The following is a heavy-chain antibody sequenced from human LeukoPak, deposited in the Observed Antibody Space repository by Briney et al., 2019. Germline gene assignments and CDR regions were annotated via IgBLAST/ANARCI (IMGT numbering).Heavy chain of an antibody. CDR3: ARHFSSWPHYFDN. V-gene: IGHV4-4*07. J-gene: IGHJ4*02. CDR2: IYTSGST. CDR1: GGSISTYY. D-gene: IGHD6-13*01. Sequence: SETLSLTCTVSGGSISTYYWSWLRQPAGKGLEWIGRIYTSGSTNYNPSLKSRVIISVDTSKNQFSLKVNSVTAADTAFYYCARHFSSWPHYFDNWGQGTLVTVSS.